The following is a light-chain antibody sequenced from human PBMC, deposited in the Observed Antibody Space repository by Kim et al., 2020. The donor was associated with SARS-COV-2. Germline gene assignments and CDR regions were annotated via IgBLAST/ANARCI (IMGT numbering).Light chain of an antibody. Sequence: ATINCKSSQSVLYSSNNKNYLAWYQQKPGQRPKLLIYWASTRESGVPDRFSGSGSGTDFTLTISSLQAEDVAVYYCQQYYSTPWTFGQGTKVEIK. CDR3: QQYYSTPWT. J-gene: IGKJ1*01. V-gene: IGKV4-1*01. CDR2: WAS. CDR1: QSVLYSSNNKNY.